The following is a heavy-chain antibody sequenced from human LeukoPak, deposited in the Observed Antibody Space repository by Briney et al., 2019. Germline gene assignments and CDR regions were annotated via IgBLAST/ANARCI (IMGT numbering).Heavy chain of an antibody. CDR3: ARSFGSSWRAEYFQH. V-gene: IGHV4-4*07. CDR1: GGSISSYY. D-gene: IGHD6-13*01. Sequence: SETLSLTGTVSGGSISSYYWSWIRQPAGKGLEWIGRIYTSGSTNYNPSLKSRVTMSVDTSKNQFSLKLSSVTAADTAVYYCARSFGSSWRAEYFQHWGQGTLVTVSS. J-gene: IGHJ1*01. CDR2: IYTSGST.